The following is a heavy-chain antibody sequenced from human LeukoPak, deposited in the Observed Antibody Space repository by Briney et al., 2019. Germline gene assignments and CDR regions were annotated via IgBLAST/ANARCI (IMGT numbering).Heavy chain of an antibody. J-gene: IGHJ4*02. CDR3: ATYRQVLLPFES. D-gene: IGHD2-8*02. CDR2: ISGSGGST. V-gene: IGHV3-23*01. CDR1: GFTFSSYG. Sequence: GGSLRLSCAASGFTFSSYGMSWVRQGPGKGLEWVSAISGSGGSTSYADSVRGRFTISRDNSKSTLSLQMNSLRAEDTAIYYCATYRQVLLPFESWGQGTLVTVSS.